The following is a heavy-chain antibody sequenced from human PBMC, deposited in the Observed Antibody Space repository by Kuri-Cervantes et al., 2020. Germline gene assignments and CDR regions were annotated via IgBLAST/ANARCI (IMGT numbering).Heavy chain of an antibody. CDR3: ARGRDSGRYGFVPAPDAFDI. D-gene: IGHD6-19*01. V-gene: IGHV4-30-2*01. CDR2: IYHSGST. J-gene: IGHJ3*02. CDR1: GGSISSGGYS. Sequence: SCAVSGGSISSGGYSWSWIRQPPGKGLEWVGYIYHSGSTYYNPSLKSRVTLSLDTSKNQFSLKLSSVTAADTAFYYCARGRDSGRYGFVPAPDAFDIWGQGTMVTVSS.